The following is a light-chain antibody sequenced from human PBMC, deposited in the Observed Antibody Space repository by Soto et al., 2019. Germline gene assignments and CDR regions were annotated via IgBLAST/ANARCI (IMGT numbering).Light chain of an antibody. CDR1: QSVSSD. CDR2: GAS. CDR3: QQYGSSGT. J-gene: IGKJ1*01. V-gene: IGKV3-15*01. Sequence: EIVMPQSPATLSVSPGERATLSCRASQSVSSDLAWYHQKPGQAPRLLIYGASTRATGIPARFSGSGSGTDFTLTISRLEPEDFAVYYCQQYGSSGTFGQGTKVDIK.